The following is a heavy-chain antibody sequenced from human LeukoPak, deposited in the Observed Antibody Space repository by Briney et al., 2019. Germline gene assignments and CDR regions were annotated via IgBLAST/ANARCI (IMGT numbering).Heavy chain of an antibody. CDR2: ISSSSSYT. Sequence: GGSLRLSCAASGFTFSSYAMSWVRQAPGKGLEWLSYISSSSSYTNYADSVKGRFTISRDNAKNSLYLQMNSLRAEDTAVYYCASSGGSSGYYTSPLDHWGQGTLVTVSS. CDR3: ASSGGSSGYYTSPLDH. CDR1: GFTFSSYA. V-gene: IGHV3-11*03. D-gene: IGHD3-3*01. J-gene: IGHJ4*02.